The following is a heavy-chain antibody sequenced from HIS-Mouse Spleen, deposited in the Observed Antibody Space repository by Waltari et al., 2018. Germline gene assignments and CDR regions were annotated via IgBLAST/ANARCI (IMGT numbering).Heavy chain of an antibody. V-gene: IGHV4-39*07. CDR1: VCSFSGSSYY. CDR2: IYYSGST. CDR3: AREIPYSSSWYDWYFDL. J-gene: IGHJ2*01. Sequence: QLQLQESGPGLVKPSETRSPPCPVPVCSFSGSSYYWGWICQPPGKGLEWIGSIYYSGSTYYNPSLKSRVTISVDTSKNQFSLKLSSVTAADTAVYYCAREIPYSSSWYDWYFDLWGRGTLVTVSS. D-gene: IGHD6-13*01.